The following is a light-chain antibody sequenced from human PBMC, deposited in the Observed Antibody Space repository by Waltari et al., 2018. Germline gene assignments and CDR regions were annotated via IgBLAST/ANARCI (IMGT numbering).Light chain of an antibody. Sequence: EVLMTQSPATLSVSPGERVTLSCRASQNIHDNLAWYQQKPGQAPRLLIYGASTRATDIPARFRGSGSGTEFTLTINSLQSEDLGIYYCQQYNKWSPLTFGGGTKVEIK. J-gene: IGKJ4*01. CDR1: QNIHDN. CDR2: GAS. CDR3: QQYNKWSPLT. V-gene: IGKV3-15*01.